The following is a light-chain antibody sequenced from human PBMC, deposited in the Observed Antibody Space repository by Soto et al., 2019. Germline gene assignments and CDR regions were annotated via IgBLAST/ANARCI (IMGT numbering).Light chain of an antibody. Sequence: QSVLTQSPSASASLGASVKLTCTLSSGHSNYAIAWHQQQPEKGRRYLMKLNSDGSHYKGDGIPDRFSGSSSGAERYLTIFSLQPEDEADYYSQTWGTGFRVFGGGTQLTVL. CDR3: QTWGTGFRV. J-gene: IGLJ3*02. V-gene: IGLV4-69*01. CDR2: LNSDGSH. CDR1: SGHSNYA.